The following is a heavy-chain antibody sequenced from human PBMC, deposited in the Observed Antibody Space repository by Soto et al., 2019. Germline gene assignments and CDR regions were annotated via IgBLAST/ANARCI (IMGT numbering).Heavy chain of an antibody. CDR3: ARGDTAAYYYYYMDV. CDR1: GFTFSNYW. J-gene: IGHJ6*03. D-gene: IGHD5-18*01. CDR2: IKSDGSGT. Sequence: GGSLRLSCAASGFTFSNYWMHWVRQVPGKGLVWVSRIKSDGSGTSYADSVRGRFTISRDNAKNTLYVQMNSLSAEDTAVYYCARGDTAAYYYYYMDVWGKGTTVTVSS. V-gene: IGHV3-74*01.